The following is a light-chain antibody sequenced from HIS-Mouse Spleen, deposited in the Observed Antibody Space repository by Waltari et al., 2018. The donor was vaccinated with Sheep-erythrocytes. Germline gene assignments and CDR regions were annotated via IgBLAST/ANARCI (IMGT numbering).Light chain of an antibody. CDR3: CSYAGSYNHV. V-gene: IGLV2-11*01. CDR1: SRDVGGYNY. J-gene: IGLJ1*01. Sequence: QSALTQPRSVSGPPGQSVTISCTGTSRDVGGYNYVPWYQQHPGKAPKLMIYDVSKRPSGVPDRFSGSKSGNTASLTISGLQAEDEADYYCCSYAGSYNHVFATGTKVTVL. CDR2: DVS.